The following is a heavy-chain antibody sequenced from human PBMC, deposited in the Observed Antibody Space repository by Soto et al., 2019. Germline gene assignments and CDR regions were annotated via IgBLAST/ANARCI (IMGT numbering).Heavy chain of an antibody. CDR1: GYTFTSYG. J-gene: IGHJ4*02. CDR3: ARDDVGVLPLRPFDY. CDR2: ISAYNGNT. Sequence: GASVKVSCKASGYTFTSYGISWVRQAPGQGLEWMGWISAYNGNTNYAQKLQGRVTMTTDTSTSTAYMELRSLRSDDTAVYYCARDDVGVLPLRPFDYWGQGTLVTVSS. D-gene: IGHD4-17*01. V-gene: IGHV1-18*01.